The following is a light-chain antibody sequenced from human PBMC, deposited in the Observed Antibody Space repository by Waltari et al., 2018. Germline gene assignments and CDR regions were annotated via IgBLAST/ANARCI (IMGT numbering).Light chain of an antibody. J-gene: IGKJ1*01. CDR1: QRISRF. V-gene: IGKV1-39*01. Sequence: DIQMTQSPSSLSASVGDRVTITCRASQRISRFLNWYQQKPGTAPKLLIYGASNLQSGVPTRFIGSGSGTDFTLTISSLQPEDFATYYCQQSYDTWTFGQGNKVEI. CDR3: QQSYDTWT. CDR2: GAS.